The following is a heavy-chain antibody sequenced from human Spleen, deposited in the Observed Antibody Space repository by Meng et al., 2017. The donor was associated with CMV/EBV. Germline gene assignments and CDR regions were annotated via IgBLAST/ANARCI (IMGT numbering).Heavy chain of an antibody. D-gene: IGHD3-10*01. J-gene: IGHJ4*02. CDR3: AREPLLRGSGSYYRSGFFDS. Sequence: SVKVSCKASGGTLISYSVNWVRQAPGQGLQWMGGIIPIANTANYAQTFQGRVTITADKYTNTAYMEVSNLRSEDTAVYYCAREPLLRGSGSYYRSGFFDSWGQGTPVTVSS. CDR2: IIPIANTA. CDR1: GGTLISYS. V-gene: IGHV1-69*06.